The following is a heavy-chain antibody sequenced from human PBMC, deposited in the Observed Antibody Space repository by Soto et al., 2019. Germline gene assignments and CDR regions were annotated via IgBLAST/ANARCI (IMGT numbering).Heavy chain of an antibody. CDR3: ARDQGDSYARSGHIATY. CDR1: GGSFNKYV. CDR2: IITILNTA. J-gene: IGHJ1*01. D-gene: IGHD3-22*01. V-gene: IGHV1-69*01. Sequence: QVQLVQSGAEVKKPGSSVKVSCNASGGSFNKYVITWVRQAPGQGLEWMGGIITILNTADYAQKFQGRITISADDATRSAYMELRSLTSEDTATYYCARDQGDSYARSGHIATYWGQGTLVTVS.